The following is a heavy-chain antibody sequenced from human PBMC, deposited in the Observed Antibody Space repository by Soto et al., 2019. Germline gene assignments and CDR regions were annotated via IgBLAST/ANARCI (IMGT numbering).Heavy chain of an antibody. V-gene: IGHV1-69*12. CDR2: IIPIFSTT. D-gene: IGHD6-13*01. Sequence: QVHLVQSGAEVKKPGSSVKVSCKAPGGTFSNHAINWVRQAPGQGLEWMGRIIPIFSTTNYAQKFEGRVTMTGDETTITAYLELSSLKQDDTAVYYCAREVAADGTFREDVFDIWGQGTLVTVSS. J-gene: IGHJ3*02. CDR1: GGTFSNHA. CDR3: AREVAADGTFREDVFDI.